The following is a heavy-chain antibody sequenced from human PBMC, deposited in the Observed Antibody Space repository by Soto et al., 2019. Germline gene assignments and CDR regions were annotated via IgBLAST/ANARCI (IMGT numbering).Heavy chain of an antibody. J-gene: IGHJ4*02. CDR2: ISWNSGSI. V-gene: IGHV3-9*01. CDR1: GFTFDDYA. CDR3: AKDKYASSYYFDY. Sequence: PRLSCAASGFTFDDYAMHWVRQAPGKGLEWVSGISWNSGSIGYADSVKGRFTISRDNAKNSLYLQMNSLRAEDTALYYCAKDKYASSYYFDYWGQGTLVTVSS. D-gene: IGHD2-2*01.